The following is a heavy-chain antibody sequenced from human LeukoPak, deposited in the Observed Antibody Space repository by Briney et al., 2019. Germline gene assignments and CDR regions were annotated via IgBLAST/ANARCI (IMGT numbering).Heavy chain of an antibody. V-gene: IGHV3-23*01. CDR1: GFTSTSYA. CDR3: AKSDCSSIFCYVLDF. CDR2: LSGSGDST. Sequence: GSLRLSCAASGFTSTSYAMSWVRQAPGKGLEWVSALSGSGDSTYYADSVKGRFTISRDNSKNTLYLQMNSLRAEDTAVYYCAKSDCSSIFCYVLDFWGQGTLVTASS. D-gene: IGHD2-2*01. J-gene: IGHJ4*02.